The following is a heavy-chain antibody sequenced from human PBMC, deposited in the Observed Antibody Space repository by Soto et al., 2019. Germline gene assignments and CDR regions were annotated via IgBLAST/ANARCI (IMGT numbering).Heavy chain of an antibody. V-gene: IGHV4-59*01. Sequence: SETPSLTCTVSGGSISSYYWSWIRQPPGKGLEWIGYIYYSGSTNYNPSLKSRVTISVDTSKNQFSLKLSSVTAADTAVYYCARDEVASRSGWYWFDPWGQGTLVTVSS. CDR2: IYYSGST. D-gene: IGHD6-19*01. CDR3: ARDEVASRSGWYWFDP. CDR1: GGSISSYY. J-gene: IGHJ5*02.